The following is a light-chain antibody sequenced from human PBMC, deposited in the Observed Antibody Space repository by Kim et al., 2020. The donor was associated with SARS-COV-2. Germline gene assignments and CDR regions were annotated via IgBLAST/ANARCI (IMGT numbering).Light chain of an antibody. CDR2: WAS. V-gene: IGKV4-1*01. CDR3: QQYYSTPYT. J-gene: IGKJ2*01. CDR1: QSGYSSSNNKNY. Sequence: ATINHKSSQSGYSSSNNKNYLGWYQQKAGQPPNMLIYWASTRESGGHDRLSGSGAETDFTLTISSLQSEDVAVYYCQQYYSTPYTFGQGTKLEI.